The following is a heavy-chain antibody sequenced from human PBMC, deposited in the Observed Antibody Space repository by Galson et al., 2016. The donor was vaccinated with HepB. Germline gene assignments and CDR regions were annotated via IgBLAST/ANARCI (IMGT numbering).Heavy chain of an antibody. CDR1: GFSLSTTGVD. V-gene: IGHV2-5*01. J-gene: IGHJ4*02. CDR3: ARMGTSYGSGNDRTLSC. CDR2: ISGHDDK. D-gene: IGHD3-10*01. Sequence: PALVKPTQTLTLTCTFSGFSLSTTGVDVGWIRQPPGKTLEWLALISGHDDKRYTPSLKSRLTISKDTSKQQVLLTMTNMDPVDTATYYCARMGTSYGSGNDRTLSCWGQGTLVTVSS.